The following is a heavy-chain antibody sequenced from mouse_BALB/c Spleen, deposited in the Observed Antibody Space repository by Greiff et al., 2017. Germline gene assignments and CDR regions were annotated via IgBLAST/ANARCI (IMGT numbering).Heavy chain of an antibody. Sequence: QVQLQQSGAELVRPGVSVKISCKGSGYTFTDYAMHWVKQSHAKSLEWIGVISTYYGDASYNQKFKGKATMTVDKSSSTAYMELARLTSEDSAIYYCARRGASATMTLDYWGQGTTLTVSS. CDR3: ARRGASATMTLDY. V-gene: IGHV1S137*01. CDR2: ISTYYGDA. D-gene: IGHD2-4*01. J-gene: IGHJ2*01. CDR1: GYTFTDYA.